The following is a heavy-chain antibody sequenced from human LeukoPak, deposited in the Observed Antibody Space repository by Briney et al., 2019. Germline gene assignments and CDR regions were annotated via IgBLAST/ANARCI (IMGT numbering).Heavy chain of an antibody. CDR1: GGTFSSYA. V-gene: IGHV1-69*06. J-gene: IGHJ5*02. D-gene: IGHD6-6*01. CDR3: AREIEYSSSNWFDP. Sequence: SVKVSCKASGGTFSSYAISWVRQAPGQGLEWMEGIIPIFGTANYAQKFQGRVTITADKSTSTACMELSSLRSEDTAVYYCAREIEYSSSNWFDPWGQGTLVTVSS. CDR2: IIPIFGTA.